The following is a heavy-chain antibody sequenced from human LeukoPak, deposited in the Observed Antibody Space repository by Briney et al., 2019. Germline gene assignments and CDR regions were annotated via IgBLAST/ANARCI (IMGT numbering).Heavy chain of an antibody. CDR3: ASGMLSRRPFDP. CDR1: GGSISSGGYY. D-gene: IGHD2-8*01. V-gene: IGHV4-30-4*01. J-gene: IGHJ5*02. Sequence: SETLSLTCTVSGGSISSGGYYWSWIRQPPGKGLEWIGYIYYSGSTYYNPSLKSRVTISVDTSKNQFSLKLSSVTAADTAVYYCASGMLSRRPFDPWGQGTLVTVSS. CDR2: IYYSGST.